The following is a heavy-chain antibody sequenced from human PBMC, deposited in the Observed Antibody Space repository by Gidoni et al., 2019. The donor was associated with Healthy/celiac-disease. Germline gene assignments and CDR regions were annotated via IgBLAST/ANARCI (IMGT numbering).Heavy chain of an antibody. Sequence: EVQLVESGGGRVKPGGSLRLACAASGFTFSSYSMNWVRQAPGKGLEWVSSISSSSGYISYSDSVKGRFTISRDNAKNSLYLQMNNLRAEDTAVYYCAKEGMVYAILDYWGQGTLVTVSS. CDR2: ISSSSGYI. D-gene: IGHD2-8*01. V-gene: IGHV3-21*01. CDR3: AKEGMVYAILDY. J-gene: IGHJ4*02. CDR1: GFTFSSYS.